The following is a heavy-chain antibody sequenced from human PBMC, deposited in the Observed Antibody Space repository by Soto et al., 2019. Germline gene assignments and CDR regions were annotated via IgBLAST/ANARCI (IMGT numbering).Heavy chain of an antibody. CDR3: ARGQSDGWYHDY. CDR1: GYTFTSNA. CDR2: IGGGDGNT. Sequence: QVPLEQSGAEVKKPGASVKISCRTSGYTFTSNAIHWARQAPGQRLEWMGWIGGGDGNTKYSQKFQGRVTMTIDTSATTAYMELSSLRSEDTSMYYCARGQSDGWYHDYWGQGTLVTVSS. V-gene: IGHV1-3*01. J-gene: IGHJ4*02. D-gene: IGHD6-19*01.